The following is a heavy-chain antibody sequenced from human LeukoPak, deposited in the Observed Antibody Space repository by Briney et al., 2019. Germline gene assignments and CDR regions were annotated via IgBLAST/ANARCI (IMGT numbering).Heavy chain of an antibody. CDR2: ISYDGSNK. V-gene: IGHV3-30*04. CDR3: ASPPYLGSGSGAGDYYYGIDV. CDR1: GFTFSSYA. D-gene: IGHD6-19*01. Sequence: GGSLRLSCAASGFTFSSYAMHWVRQAPGKGLEWVAVISYDGSNKYYADSVKGRFTISRDNSKNTLYLQMNSLRAEDTAVYYCASPPYLGSGSGAGDYYYGIDVWGQGTTVTVSS. J-gene: IGHJ6*02.